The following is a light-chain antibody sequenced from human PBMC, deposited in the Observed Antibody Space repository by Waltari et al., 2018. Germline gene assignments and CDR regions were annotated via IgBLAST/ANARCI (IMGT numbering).Light chain of an antibody. CDR1: SSDVGNYNL. J-gene: IGLJ2*01. CDR3: CSYTGISTLV. CDR2: EEI. V-gene: IGLV2-23*01. Sequence: QSALTQPASVSGSPGQSITISCTGTSSDVGNYNLVSWYQQHPGKAPKFLIYEEIKRPSGISKRFSGSKSVNTASRTISGLKAEDEADYYCCSYTGISTLVFGGGTKLTVL.